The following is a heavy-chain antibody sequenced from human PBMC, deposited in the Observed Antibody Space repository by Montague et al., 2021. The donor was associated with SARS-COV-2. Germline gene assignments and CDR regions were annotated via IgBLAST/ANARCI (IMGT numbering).Heavy chain of an antibody. D-gene: IGHD3-22*01. J-gene: IGHJ3*02. Sequence: TLSLTCTVSGGSNSSGGYYWSWIRQHPGKGLEWIGYIYYSGSTYYNPSLKSRVTISVGTSKNQFSLKLSSVTAADTAVDYCASARITMIVVVDALDIWGQGTKVTVAS. CDR1: GGSNSSGGYY. V-gene: IGHV4-31*03. CDR3: ASARITMIVVVDALDI. CDR2: IYYSGST.